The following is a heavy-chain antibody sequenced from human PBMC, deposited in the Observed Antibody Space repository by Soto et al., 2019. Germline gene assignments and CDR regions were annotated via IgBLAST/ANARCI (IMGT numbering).Heavy chain of an antibody. CDR2: ISAYNGNT. CDR1: GYTFTSYG. CDR3: ARDDSVVVVPAQDYYYGMDV. D-gene: IGHD2-2*01. V-gene: IGHV1-18*01. Sequence: ASVKVSCKASGYTFTSYGISWVRQAPGQGLEWMGWISAYNGNTNYAQKLQGRVTMTTDTSTSTAYMELRSLRSDDTAVYYCARDDSVVVVPAQDYYYGMDVWGQGTTVTAP. J-gene: IGHJ6*02.